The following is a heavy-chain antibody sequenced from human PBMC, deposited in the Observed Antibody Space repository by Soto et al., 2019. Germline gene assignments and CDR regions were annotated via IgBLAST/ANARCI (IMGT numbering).Heavy chain of an antibody. J-gene: IGHJ6*02. CDR1: GYTFTGQY. D-gene: IGHD1-7*01. Sequence: ASVKVSCKASGYTFTGQYMHWVRQAPGQGLEWMGWINPNSGDTNYAQKFQGRVTMTRDTSIGTAYMELSSLRSNDTAIYYCARESTGITLYGMDVWGQGTTVTVSS. V-gene: IGHV1-2*02. CDR2: INPNSGDT. CDR3: ARESTGITLYGMDV.